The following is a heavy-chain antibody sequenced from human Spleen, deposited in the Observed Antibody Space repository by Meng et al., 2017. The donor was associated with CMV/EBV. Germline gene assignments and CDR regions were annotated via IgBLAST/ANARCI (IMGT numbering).Heavy chain of an antibody. V-gene: IGHV4-34*01. J-gene: IGHJ4*02. D-gene: IGHD1-26*01. CDR1: GGSFSGYY. CDR2: INHSGST. Sequence: CAVYGGSFSGYYWSWIRQPPGKGLEWIGEINHSGSTNYNPSLKSRVTISVDTSKNQFSLKLSSVTAADTAVYYCAIVTNSGSPYYFDYWGQGTLVTVSS. CDR3: AIVTNSGSPYYFDY.